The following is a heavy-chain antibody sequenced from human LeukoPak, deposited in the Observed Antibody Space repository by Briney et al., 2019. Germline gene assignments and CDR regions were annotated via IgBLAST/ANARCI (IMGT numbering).Heavy chain of an antibody. CDR3: ARDTYSSSSRALDI. D-gene: IGHD6-6*01. Sequence: GGSLRLSCAASGFTVSSNYMSWVRQAPGKGLEWVSVIYSGGSTYYADSVKGRFTISRDNSKNTLYLQMNSLRAEDTAVYYCARDTYSSSSRALDIWGQGTMVTVSS. CDR1: GFTVSSNY. CDR2: IYSGGST. J-gene: IGHJ3*02. V-gene: IGHV3-66*01.